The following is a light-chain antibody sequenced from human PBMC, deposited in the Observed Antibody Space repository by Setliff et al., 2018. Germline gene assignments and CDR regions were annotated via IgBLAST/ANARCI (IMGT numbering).Light chain of an antibody. CDR3: SSFRGGTSPFV. V-gene: IGLV2-14*03. J-gene: IGLJ1*01. CDR2: DVS. Sequence: QSALTQPASVSGSPGQSITISCTGSSSDIGAFNYVSWYQKNPRQAPKLMIYDVSTRPSGISYRFSGSKSGNTASLTISGLQAEDEADYYCSSFRGGTSPFVFGTGTKVTVL. CDR1: SSDIGAFNY.